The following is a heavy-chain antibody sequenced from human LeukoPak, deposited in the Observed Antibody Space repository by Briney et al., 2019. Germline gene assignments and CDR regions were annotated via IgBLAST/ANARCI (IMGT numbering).Heavy chain of an antibody. J-gene: IGHJ4*02. V-gene: IGHV3-48*01. D-gene: IGHD3-16*02. CDR2: ISSSSITI. CDR3: ARGVRDYVWGRYRPLDY. CDR1: GFTFSSYS. Sequence: GXXLRLSCAASGFTFSSYSMNWVREAPGKGVEWVSYISSSSITIYYAYSPKCRFTISRDNPKNSLYLQMTCLRAEDTAVYYCARGVRDYVWGRYRPLDYWGQGTLVTVSS.